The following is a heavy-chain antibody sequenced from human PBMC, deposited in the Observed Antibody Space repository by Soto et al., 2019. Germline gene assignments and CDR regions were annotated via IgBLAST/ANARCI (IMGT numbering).Heavy chain of an antibody. CDR3: ARVGDCSSTSCRYYYYYGTDV. CDR2: ISAYNGNT. J-gene: IGHJ6*02. Sequence: QVQLVQSGAEVKKPGASVKVSCKASGYTFTNYGISWVRQAPGQGLEWMGWISAYNGNTNYAQKLQGRVTMTTDTSTSTAYMELRSLRSDDTAVYYCARVGDCSSTSCRYYYYYGTDVWGQGTTVTVSS. D-gene: IGHD2-2*01. V-gene: IGHV1-18*01. CDR1: GYTFTNYG.